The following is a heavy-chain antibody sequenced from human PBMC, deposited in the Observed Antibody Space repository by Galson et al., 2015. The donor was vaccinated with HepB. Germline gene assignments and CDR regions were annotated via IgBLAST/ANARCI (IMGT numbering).Heavy chain of an antibody. CDR3: ARERFMDV. Sequence: SLRLSCAASEFTLSSTHLTWVRQAPGTGLEWVALIYSGGATEYADSVKGRFTITRDNFKNTVYLQMNSLRVEDTAIYYCARERFMDVWGTGTTVTVSS. CDR2: IYSGGAT. J-gene: IGHJ6*04. CDR1: EFTLSSTH. V-gene: IGHV3-53*01.